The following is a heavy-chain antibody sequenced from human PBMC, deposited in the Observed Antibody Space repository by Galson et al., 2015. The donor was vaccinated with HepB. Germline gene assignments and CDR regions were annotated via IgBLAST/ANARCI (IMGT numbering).Heavy chain of an antibody. CDR1: GGSISSYY. CDR3: ARHPPVYYGSGSYYKDGVGKDWYFDL. J-gene: IGHJ2*01. Sequence: SETLSLTCTVSGGSISSYYWSWIRQPPGKGLEWIGYIYYSGSTNYNPSLKSRVTISVDTSKNQFSLKLSSVTAADTAVYYCARHPPVYYGSGSYYKDGVGKDWYFDLWGRGTLVTVSS. CDR2: IYYSGST. V-gene: IGHV4-59*08. D-gene: IGHD3-10*01.